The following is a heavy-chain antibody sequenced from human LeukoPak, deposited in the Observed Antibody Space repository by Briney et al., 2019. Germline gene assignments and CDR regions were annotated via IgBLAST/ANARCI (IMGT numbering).Heavy chain of an antibody. CDR3: ARYDSSWDSLDY. CDR2: IHYSGST. V-gene: IGHV4-59*01. CDR1: GGSISTYY. J-gene: IGHJ4*02. D-gene: IGHD6-13*01. Sequence: PSETLSLTCTVSGGSISTYYWSWIRQPPGKGLEWIGSIHYSGSTNYNSSLKSRITMSVDTSKNQFFLKLSSVTAADTAVYYCARYDSSWDSLDYWGQGTLVTVSS.